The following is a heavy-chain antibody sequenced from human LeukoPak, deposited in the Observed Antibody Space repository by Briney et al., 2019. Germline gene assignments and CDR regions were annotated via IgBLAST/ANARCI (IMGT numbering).Heavy chain of an antibody. CDR1: GYTLTELS. J-gene: IGHJ3*02. D-gene: IGHD6-13*01. V-gene: IGHV1-24*01. CDR3: ATRSGYSSSWYSIIQSAFDI. Sequence: GASVKVSCKVSGYTLTELSMHWVRQAPGKGLEWMGGFDPEDGETIYAQKFQGRVTMTEDTSTDTAYMELSSLRSEDTAVYYCATRSGYSSSWYSIIQSAFDIWGQGTMVTVSS. CDR2: FDPEDGET.